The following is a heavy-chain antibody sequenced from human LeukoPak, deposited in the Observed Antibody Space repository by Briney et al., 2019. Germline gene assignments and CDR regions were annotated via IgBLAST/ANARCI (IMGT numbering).Heavy chain of an antibody. CDR3: ARDMVRGSYYYYMDV. Sequence: GGSLRLSCAASGFTFSSYSMNWVRQAPGKGLEWVSSISSSSSYIYYADSVKGRFTISRDNAKNSLYLQMNSLRAEDTAVYYCARDMVRGSYYYYMDVWGKGTTVTISS. CDR2: ISSSSSYI. V-gene: IGHV3-21*01. CDR1: GFTFSSYS. D-gene: IGHD3-10*01. J-gene: IGHJ6*03.